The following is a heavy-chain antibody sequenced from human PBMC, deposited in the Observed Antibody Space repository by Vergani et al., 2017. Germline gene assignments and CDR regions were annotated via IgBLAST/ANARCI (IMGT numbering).Heavy chain of an antibody. CDR1: GFIFSDHY. Sequence: EVRLLESGGGLVQPGGSLRLSCAASGFIFSDHYMDWVRQAPGKGLEWVGRIRNKANDYTTQYAASVKGRFTISRDDSKSYLYLQMNSLQTEDTALYYCVRVKGSNWNDHLYDIWGQGTLVTLSS. J-gene: IGHJ3*02. D-gene: IGHD1-1*01. CDR2: IRNKANDYTT. V-gene: IGHV3-72*01. CDR3: VRVKGSNWNDHLYDI.